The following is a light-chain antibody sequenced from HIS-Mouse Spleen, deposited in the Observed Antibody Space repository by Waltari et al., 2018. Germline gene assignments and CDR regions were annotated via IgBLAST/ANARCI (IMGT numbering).Light chain of an antibody. CDR2: DVS. V-gene: IGLV2-14*03. CDR1: TRSGGGYNY. Sequence: QPALTQPASVSGAPGQSITLPRTGTTRSGGGYNYVSWYQQHPGKAPKLMIYDVSNRPSGVSNRFSGSKSGNTASLTISGLQAEDEADYYCSSYTSSSFNVVFGGGTKLTVL. J-gene: IGLJ2*01. CDR3: SSYTSSSFNVV.